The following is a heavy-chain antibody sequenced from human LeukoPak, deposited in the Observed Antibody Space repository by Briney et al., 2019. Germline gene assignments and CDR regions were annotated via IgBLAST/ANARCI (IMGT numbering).Heavy chain of an antibody. CDR3: AKGSIGHYYYMDV. D-gene: IGHD2-2*01. V-gene: IGHV3-23*01. CDR2: ISGSGGST. J-gene: IGHJ6*03. Sequence: GGSLRLSCAASGFTFSSYGMSWVRQAPGKGLEWVSAISGSGGSTYYADTVKGRFTISRDNSKNTLYLQMNSLRAEDTAVYYCAKGSIGHYYYMDVWGKGTTVTISS. CDR1: GFTFSSYG.